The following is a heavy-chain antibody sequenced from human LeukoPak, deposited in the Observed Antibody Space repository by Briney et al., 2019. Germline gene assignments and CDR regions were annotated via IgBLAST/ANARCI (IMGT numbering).Heavy chain of an antibody. CDR1: GDSMGTYY. V-gene: IGHV4-4*07. CDR3: ARASWLDY. J-gene: IGHJ4*02. CDR2: IYTGGTT. D-gene: IGHD2-2*01. Sequence: SETLSLTCTVSGDSMGTYYWSWVRQAAGKGLEWIGRIYTGGTTDYNPSLKSRITMSIDRSTNQFTLKLSSMTAADTAVYYCARASWLDYWGQGALVTVSS.